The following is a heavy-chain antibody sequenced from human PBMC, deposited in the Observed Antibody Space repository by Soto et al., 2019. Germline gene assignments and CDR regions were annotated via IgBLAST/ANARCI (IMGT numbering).Heavy chain of an antibody. V-gene: IGHV3-30-3*01. CDR1: GFTFSSYA. Sequence: QVQLVESGGGVVQPGRSLRLSCAASGFTFSSYAMHWVRQAPGKGLEWVAVISYDGSNKYYADSVKGRFTISRDNSKNTLYLQMNSLRAEDTAVYYCARDNGDYPFPYYYSCGMDVWGQGTTVTVSS. D-gene: IGHD4-17*01. CDR2: ISYDGSNK. J-gene: IGHJ6*02. CDR3: ARDNGDYPFPYYYSCGMDV.